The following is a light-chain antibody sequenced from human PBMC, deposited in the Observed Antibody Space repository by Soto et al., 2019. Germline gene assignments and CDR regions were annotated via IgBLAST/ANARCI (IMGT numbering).Light chain of an antibody. CDR2: DAS. CDR3: QQYHNWPIT. CDR1: QSVSSN. Sequence: EIVMTQSPATLSVSPGESATLSCRASQSVSSNLAWHQQKPGQAPRILMYDASARATGISARFSGSGSATEFTLTISSLQSEDFAVYYCQQYHNWPITVGQGTRLASK. J-gene: IGKJ5*01. V-gene: IGKV3-15*01.